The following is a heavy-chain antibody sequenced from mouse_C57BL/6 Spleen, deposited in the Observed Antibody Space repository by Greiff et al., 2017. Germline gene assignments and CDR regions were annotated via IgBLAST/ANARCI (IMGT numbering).Heavy chain of an antibody. CDR3: ARFPITTVGDFDY. D-gene: IGHD1-1*01. CDR2: INPSTGGT. J-gene: IGHJ2*01. V-gene: IGHV1-42*01. CDR1: GYSFTGYY. Sequence: EVQLQQSGPELVKPGASVKISCKASGYSFTGYYMNWVKQSPEKSLEWIGEINPSTGGTTYNQKFKAKATLTVDKSSSTAYMQLKSLTSEDSAVYYCARFPITTVGDFDYWGQGTTLTVSS.